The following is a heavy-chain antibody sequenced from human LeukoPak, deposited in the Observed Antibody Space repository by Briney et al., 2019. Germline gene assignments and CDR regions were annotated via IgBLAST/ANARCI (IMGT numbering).Heavy chain of an antibody. CDR1: GFTFSDSY. D-gene: IGHD6-19*01. J-gene: IGHJ3*02. Sequence: PGGSLRLSCAASGFTFSDSYMTWVRQAPGKGVEWVAYISGSGHDINYSDSVKGRFTISRDNAKNSLYLQMNSLRAEDTAVYYCARGEDSSGWYGDAFDIWGQGTMVTVSS. V-gene: IGHV3-11*04. CDR3: ARGEDSSGWYGDAFDI. CDR2: ISGSGHDI.